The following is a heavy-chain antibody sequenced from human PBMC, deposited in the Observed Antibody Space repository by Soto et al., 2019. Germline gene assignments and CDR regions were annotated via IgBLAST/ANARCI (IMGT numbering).Heavy chain of an antibody. Sequence: ASVKVSCKASGYTFTSYGISWVRQAPGQGLEWMGWISAYNGNTNYAQKLQGRVTMTTDTSTSTAYMELRSLRSDDTAVYYCAQERGDDRHSWFDPWGQGTLVTVSS. D-gene: IGHD1-1*01. V-gene: IGHV1-18*01. CDR2: ISAYNGNT. CDR3: AQERGDDRHSWFDP. J-gene: IGHJ5*02. CDR1: GYTFTSYG.